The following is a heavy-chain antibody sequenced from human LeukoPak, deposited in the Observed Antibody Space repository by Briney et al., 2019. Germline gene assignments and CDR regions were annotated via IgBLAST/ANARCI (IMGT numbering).Heavy chain of an antibody. J-gene: IGHJ4*02. CDR2: ISYDGSNK. Sequence: GGSLRLSCAASGYTFSSYAMHWVRQAPGKGLEWVAVISYDGSNKYYADSVKGRFTISRDNSKDTLYLQMNSLRAEDTAVYYCARGPITGTSPSDYWGQGTLVTVSS. V-gene: IGHV3-30-3*01. CDR1: GYTFSSYA. CDR3: ARGPITGTSPSDY. D-gene: IGHD1-7*01.